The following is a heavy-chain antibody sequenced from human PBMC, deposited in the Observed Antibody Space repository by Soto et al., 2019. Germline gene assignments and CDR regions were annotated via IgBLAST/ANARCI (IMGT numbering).Heavy chain of an antibody. CDR3: ARDRRYCTNGVCYYFDY. D-gene: IGHD2-8*01. CDR2: ISAYNGNT. Sequence: ASVKVSCKASGYTFTSYGISWVRQAPGQGLEWMGWISAYNGNTNYAQKLQGRVTMTTDTSTSTAYMELRSLRSDDTAVYYCARDRRYCTNGVCYYFDYWGQGTLVTVSS. V-gene: IGHV1-18*01. CDR1: GYTFTSYG. J-gene: IGHJ4*02.